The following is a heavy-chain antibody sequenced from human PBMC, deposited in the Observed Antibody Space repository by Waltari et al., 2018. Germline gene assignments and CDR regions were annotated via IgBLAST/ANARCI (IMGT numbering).Heavy chain of an antibody. V-gene: IGHV1-69*08. Sequence: QVQLVQSGAEVKKPGSSVKVSCKASGGTFSSYTISWVRQAPGQGLEWMGRIIPILGIANYAQKFQGRVTITADKSTSTAYMELSSLRSEDTAVYYCARDGRSSSWHDGIQHWGQGTLVTVSS. CDR1: GGTFSSYT. D-gene: IGHD6-13*01. CDR3: ARDGRSSSWHDGIQH. J-gene: IGHJ1*01. CDR2: IIPILGIA.